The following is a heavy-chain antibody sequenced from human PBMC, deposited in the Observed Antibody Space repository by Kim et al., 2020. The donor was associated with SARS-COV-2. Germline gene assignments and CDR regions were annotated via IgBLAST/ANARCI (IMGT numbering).Heavy chain of an antibody. CDR2: ISGSGGST. D-gene: IGHD3-9*01. CDR3: AKGLVLRYFDWSNRAPS. Sequence: GGSLRLSCAASGFTFSSYAMSWVRQAPGKGLEWVSAISGSGGSTYYADSVKGRFTISRDNSKNTLYLQMNSLRAEDTAVYYCAKGLVLRYFDWSNRAPSWGQGTLVTVSS. CDR1: GFTFSSYA. J-gene: IGHJ4*02. V-gene: IGHV3-23*01.